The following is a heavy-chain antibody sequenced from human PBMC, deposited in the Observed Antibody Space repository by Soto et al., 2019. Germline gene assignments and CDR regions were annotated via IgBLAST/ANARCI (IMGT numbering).Heavy chain of an antibody. V-gene: IGHV4-59*08. CDR2: SHHSGYI. J-gene: IGHJ4*02. CDR3: GRLQNLINWSFDL. D-gene: IGHD3-3*01. Sequence: SSETLSLTCTVSGASTSRYYWGWVRQPPGRGLEWIGFSHHSGYISYSPSLKSRVTMSVEPSKNQFSLKLTSVTAADTALYYCGRLQNLINWSFDLWGQGAPVTVSS. CDR1: GASTSRYY.